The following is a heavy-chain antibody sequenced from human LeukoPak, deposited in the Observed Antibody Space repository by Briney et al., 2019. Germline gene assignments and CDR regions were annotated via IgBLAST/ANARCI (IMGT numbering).Heavy chain of an antibody. V-gene: IGHV4-39*07. CDR1: GGSISSSSYY. J-gene: IGHJ4*02. CDR2: IYYSGST. CDR3: ARPLLGGNHGIFDY. Sequence: SETLSLTCTVSGGSISSSSYYWGWIRQPPGKGLEWIGSIYYSGSTYYNPSLKSRVTISVDTSKNQFSLKLSSVTAADTAVYYCARPLLGGNHGIFDYWGQGTLVTVSS. D-gene: IGHD4-23*01.